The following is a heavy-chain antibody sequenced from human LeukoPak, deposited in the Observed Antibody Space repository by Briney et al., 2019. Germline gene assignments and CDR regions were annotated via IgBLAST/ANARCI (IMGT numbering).Heavy chain of an antibody. J-gene: IGHJ3*02. CDR1: GGSFSGYY. V-gene: IGHV4-34*01. CDR2: INHSGST. Sequence: SETPSLTCAVSGGSFSGYYWSWIRQPPGKGLEWIGEINHSGSTNYNPSLKSRVTISVDTSKNQFSLKLSSVTAADTAVYYCARLHQGAFDIWGQGTMVTVSS. CDR3: ARLHQGAFDI.